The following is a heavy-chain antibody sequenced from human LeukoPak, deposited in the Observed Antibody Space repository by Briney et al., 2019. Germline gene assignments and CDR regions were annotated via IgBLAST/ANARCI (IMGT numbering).Heavy chain of an antibody. D-gene: IGHD3-10*01. CDR2: IYSGGST. Sequence: GGSRKLSCEASGVTVSSNFMGWVRQTPEKGLEWVSLIYSGGSTYYADSVKGRFTISRDNSKNTLHLQMNSLRAEDTAVYYCARDTDYYGSGRHGYFDHWGQGTLVTVSS. CDR3: ARDTDYYGSGRHGYFDH. J-gene: IGHJ1*01. V-gene: IGHV3-66*01. CDR1: GVTVSSNF.